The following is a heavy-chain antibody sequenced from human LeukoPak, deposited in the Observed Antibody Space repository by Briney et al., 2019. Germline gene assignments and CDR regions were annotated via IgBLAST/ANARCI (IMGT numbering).Heavy chain of an antibody. CDR1: GGSISSYY. V-gene: IGHV4-59*12. CDR3: ARDLYSSPFDY. Sequence: SETLSLTCTVSGGSISSYYWSWIRQPPGTGLEWIGYVYDSGSTNYNPSLKSRVTISVDTSKNQFSLKLSSVTAADTAVYYCARDLYSSPFDYWGQGTLVTVSS. D-gene: IGHD6-13*01. CDR2: VYDSGST. J-gene: IGHJ4*02.